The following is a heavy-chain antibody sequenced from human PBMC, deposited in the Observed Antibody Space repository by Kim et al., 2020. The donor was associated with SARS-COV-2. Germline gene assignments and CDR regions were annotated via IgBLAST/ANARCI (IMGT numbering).Heavy chain of an antibody. D-gene: IGHD5-18*01. CDR3: ARGRYSSGIRYYFDY. CDR2: ISTYNGNT. V-gene: IGHV1-18*04. CDR1: GYTFTNYG. Sequence: ASVKVSCKPSGYTFTNYGITWVRQAPGQGLEWMGWISTYNGNTKYAQKLQDRVTMTTDTSTSTAYMELRSLRSDDTAVYYCARGRYSSGIRYYFDYWGQGTLVTVSS. J-gene: IGHJ4*02.